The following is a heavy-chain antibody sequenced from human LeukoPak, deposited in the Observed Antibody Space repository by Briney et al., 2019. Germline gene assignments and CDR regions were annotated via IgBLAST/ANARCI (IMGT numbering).Heavy chain of an antibody. D-gene: IGHD4/OR15-4a*01. V-gene: IGHV3-64D*06. CDR2: ISRNGGST. J-gene: IGHJ3*02. CDR3: VKESGFMVAPNSAFDI. Sequence: PGGSLRLSCSASGFTFNSYPVHWVRQAPGEGLEYLSGISRNGGSTYYAVSVKGRFTISRDNSKNTLYLQMSSLRAEDTAVYYCVKESGFMVAPNSAFDIWGQGTMVTVSS. CDR1: GFTFNSYP.